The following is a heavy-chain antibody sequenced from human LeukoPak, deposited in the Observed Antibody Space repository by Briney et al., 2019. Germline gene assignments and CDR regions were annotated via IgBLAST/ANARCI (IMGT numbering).Heavy chain of an antibody. Sequence: GASVNVSCKASGYTFTSNYIHWVRQAPGQELEWMGMIYPRDGSTSYAQKFQGRVTVTRDTSTSTVHMELSGLRSEDTAVYYCARDQEGFDYWGQGTLVTVSS. CDR2: IYPRDGST. J-gene: IGHJ4*02. CDR3: ARDQEGFDY. CDR1: GYTFTSNY. V-gene: IGHV1-46*01.